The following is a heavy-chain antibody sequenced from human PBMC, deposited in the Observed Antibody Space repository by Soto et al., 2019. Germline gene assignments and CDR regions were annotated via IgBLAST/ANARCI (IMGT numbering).Heavy chain of an antibody. V-gene: IGHV3-30*03. CDR3: ATEVLFEGYGHSF. D-gene: IGHD5-18*01. J-gene: IGHJ4*02. CDR2: ISYDGTNK. Sequence: GGSLRLSCAASGFTFSAYGMHWVRQAPGKGLERVAVISYDGTNKDYADSVKGRFTISRDNSKNTLYLQMNSLRAEDTAVYYCATEVLFEGYGHSFWGQGTLVTVSS. CDR1: GFTFSAYG.